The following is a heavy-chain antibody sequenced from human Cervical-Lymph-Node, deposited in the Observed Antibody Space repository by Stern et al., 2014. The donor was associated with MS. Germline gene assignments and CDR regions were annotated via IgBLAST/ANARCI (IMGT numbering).Heavy chain of an antibody. J-gene: IGHJ4*02. V-gene: IGHV4-39*01. D-gene: IGHD5-24*01. CDR3: ARLTGIIDS. CDR1: GGSISRSTYY. CDR2: IYYSGPT. Sequence: QLQLQESGPGLVKPSETLSLTCTVSGGSISRSTYYWGWIRQPPGKGLEWIGNIYYSGPTYYDPSLKNRVTLSVHAPPNPFSRKLNSVTAADTAVYYCARLTGIIDSWGQGTLVAVSS.